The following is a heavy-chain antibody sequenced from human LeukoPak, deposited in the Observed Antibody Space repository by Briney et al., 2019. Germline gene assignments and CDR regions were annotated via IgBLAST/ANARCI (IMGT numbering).Heavy chain of an antibody. CDR3: ARRTSQWLVRGFDY. D-gene: IGHD6-19*01. Sequence: LETLSLTCTVSGLSISSGYYWGWIRQPPGKGLEWIGTIYHSGTTYYSPPLESRVTISVDTSKNQFSLNLRSVTAADTAVYYCARRTSQWLVRGFDYWGQGTLVTVSS. CDR1: GLSISSGYY. V-gene: IGHV4-38-2*02. J-gene: IGHJ4*02. CDR2: IYHSGTT.